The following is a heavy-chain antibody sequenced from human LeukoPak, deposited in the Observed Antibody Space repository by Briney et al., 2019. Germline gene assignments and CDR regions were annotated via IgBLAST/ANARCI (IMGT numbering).Heavy chain of an antibody. CDR2: INHSGST. CDR3: ARGRSQGSAGSCYYY. Sequence: PSETLSLTCAVYGGSFSGYYWSWIRQPPGKGLEWIGEINHSGSTNYNPSLKSRVTISVDTSKNQFSLKLSSVTAADTAVYYCARGRSQGSAGSCYYYWGQGTLVTVSS. V-gene: IGHV4-34*01. D-gene: IGHD2-15*01. J-gene: IGHJ4*02. CDR1: GGSFSGYY.